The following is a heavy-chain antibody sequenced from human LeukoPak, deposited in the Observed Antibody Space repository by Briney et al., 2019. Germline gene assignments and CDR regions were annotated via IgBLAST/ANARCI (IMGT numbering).Heavy chain of an antibody. D-gene: IGHD5-18*01. CDR1: GFTFSSYS. CDR2: ISSSSSTI. J-gene: IGHJ6*04. CDR3: ARKMGRRGIQTFVGGYYGMDV. V-gene: IGHV3-48*01. Sequence: GGSLRLSCAASGFTFSSYSMNWVRQAPGKGLEWVSYISSSSSTIYYADSVKGRFTISRDNAKNSLYLQMNSLRAEDTAVYYWARKMGRRGIQTFVGGYYGMDVGGKGTTAPFPS.